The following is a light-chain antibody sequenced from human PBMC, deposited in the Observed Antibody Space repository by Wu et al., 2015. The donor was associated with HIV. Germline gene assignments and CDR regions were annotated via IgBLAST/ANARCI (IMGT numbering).Light chain of an antibody. V-gene: IGKV3-11*01. CDR2: NAS. CDR1: QSVRNR. Sequence: EIVLTQTPGTLSLSPGDRATLSCRASQSVRNRLAWYQQRPGQPPRLLIFNASLRATGIPDRLSGSGSGTDFILTVSSLEPEDSAVYYCQQRGDRPPTFGQGTRLEIK. CDR3: QQRGDRPPT. J-gene: IGKJ5*01.